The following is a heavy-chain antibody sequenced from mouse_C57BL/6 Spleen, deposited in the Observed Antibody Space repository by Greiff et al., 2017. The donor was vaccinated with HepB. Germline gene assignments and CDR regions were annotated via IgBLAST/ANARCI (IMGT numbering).Heavy chain of an antibody. Sequence: EVKLMESGGGLVKPGGSLKLSCAASGFTFSSYTMSWVRQTPEKRLEWVATISGGGGNTYYPDSVKGRFTISRDNAKNTLYLQMGSLRSEDTALYYLARQYYYGSSSYYFDYWGQGTTLTVSS. V-gene: IGHV5-9*01. CDR2: ISGGGGNT. J-gene: IGHJ2*01. CDR1: GFTFSSYT. D-gene: IGHD1-1*01. CDR3: ARQYYYGSSSYYFDY.